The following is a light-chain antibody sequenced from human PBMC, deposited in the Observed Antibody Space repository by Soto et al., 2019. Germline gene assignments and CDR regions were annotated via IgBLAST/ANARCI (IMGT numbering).Light chain of an antibody. CDR3: SSYTSSSTPLYV. Sequence: QSVLTQPASVSVSPGQSITISSTGTSSDVGGYNYVSWYQQHPGKAPKLMIYDVSNRPSGVSNRFSGSKSGNTASLTISGLQAEDEADYYCSSYTSSSTPLYVFGTGTKVTVL. V-gene: IGLV2-14*01. CDR1: SSDVGGYNY. CDR2: DVS. J-gene: IGLJ1*01.